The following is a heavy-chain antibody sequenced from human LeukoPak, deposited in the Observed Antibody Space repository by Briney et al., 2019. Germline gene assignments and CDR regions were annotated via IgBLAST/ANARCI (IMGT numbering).Heavy chain of an antibody. CDR3: ARILAAAGTGGGDY. CDR2: IYHSGST. V-gene: IGHV4-34*01. CDR1: GGSFSGYY. J-gene: IGHJ4*02. D-gene: IGHD6-13*01. Sequence: SETLSLTCAVYGGSFSGYYWSWIRQPPGKGLEWIGSIYHSGSTYYNPSLKSRVTISVDTSKNQFSLKLSSVTAADTAVYYCARILAAAGTGGGDYWGQGTLVTVSS.